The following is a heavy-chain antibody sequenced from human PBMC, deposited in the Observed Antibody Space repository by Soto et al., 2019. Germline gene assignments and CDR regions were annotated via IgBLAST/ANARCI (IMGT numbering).Heavy chain of an antibody. CDR2: IYHSGGT. D-gene: IGHD6-19*01. V-gene: IGHV4-4*02. CDR1: GGSISSSNC. J-gene: IGHJ4*02. CDR3: ASQGFTRAGFDY. Sequence: SETLSLTCAVSGGSISSSNCWSWVRQPPGKGLEWIGEIYHSGGTNYNPSLKSRVTISVDKSKKQFSLKLSSVTAEDTAVYYCASQGFTRAGFDYLGQGTLVTVCS.